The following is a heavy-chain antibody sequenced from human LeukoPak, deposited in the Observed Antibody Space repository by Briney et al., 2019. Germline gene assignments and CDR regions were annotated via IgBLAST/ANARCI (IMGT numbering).Heavy chain of an antibody. CDR3: ARDKGGLSYAFDI. V-gene: IGHV4-39*07. D-gene: IGHD3-16*01. Sequence: SETLSLTCTVSGDSMSSHYYYWGWIRQPPGKGLEWIGSIFYSGGTNYNPSLKSRVTISVDTSKNQFSLKLSSVTAADTAVYYCARDKGGLSYAFDIWGQGTMVTVSS. CDR1: GDSMSSHYYY. CDR2: IFYSGGT. J-gene: IGHJ3*02.